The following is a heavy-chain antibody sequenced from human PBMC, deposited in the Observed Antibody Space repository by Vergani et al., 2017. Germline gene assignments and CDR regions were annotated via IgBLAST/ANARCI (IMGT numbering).Heavy chain of an antibody. CDR3: ARTGPKYCSGGSCYLDY. CDR1: GGSISSYY. J-gene: IGHJ4*02. CDR2: IYYSGST. D-gene: IGHD2-15*01. Sequence: QVQLQESGPGLVKPSETLSLTCTVSGGSISSYYWSWIRQPPGKGLEWIGYIYYSGSTNYNPSLKSRVTISVDTSKNQFSLKQSSVTAADTAVYYCARTGPKYCSGGSCYLDYWGQGTLVTVSS. V-gene: IGHV4-59*01.